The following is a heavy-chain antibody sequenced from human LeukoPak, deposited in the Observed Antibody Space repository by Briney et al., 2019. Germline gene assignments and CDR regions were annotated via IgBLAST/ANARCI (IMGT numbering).Heavy chain of an antibody. CDR1: VYTFTGYY. CDR3: ARENGAYCSGGSCYDAFDI. J-gene: IGHJ3*02. D-gene: IGHD2-15*01. V-gene: IGHV1-2*02. Sequence: GASVKVSCKASVYTFTGYYMHWVRQAPGQGLEWMGWINPNSGGTNYAQKFQGRVTMTRDTSISTTSMELSGLRSDDTAVYYCARENGAYCSGGSCYDAFDIWGQGTMVTVSS. CDR2: INPNSGGT.